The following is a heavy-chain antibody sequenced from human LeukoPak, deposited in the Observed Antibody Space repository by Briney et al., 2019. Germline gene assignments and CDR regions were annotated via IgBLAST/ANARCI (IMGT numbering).Heavy chain of an antibody. CDR1: GFTFSSNY. D-gene: IGHD6-19*01. Sequence: GSLRLSCAASGFTFSSNYMSWVRQAPGKGLEWVSAIYSGGSTYYADSVEGRFTISRDNSKNTLYLQMNSLRAEDTAVYYCARDVAVTGTGYYFDYWGQGTLVTVSS. CDR2: IYSGGST. J-gene: IGHJ4*02. CDR3: ARDVAVTGTGYYFDY. V-gene: IGHV3-53*01.